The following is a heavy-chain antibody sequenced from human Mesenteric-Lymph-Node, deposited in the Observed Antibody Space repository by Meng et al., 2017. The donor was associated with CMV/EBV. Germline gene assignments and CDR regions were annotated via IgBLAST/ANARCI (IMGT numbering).Heavy chain of an antibody. Sequence: GGSLRLSCAASGFTFSNSDMNWVRQAPGKGLEWVGRIKSKTDGGTTDYAAPVKGRFTISRDDSKNTLYLQMNSLKTEDTAVYYCSSNYGGNSYYYYYYGMDVWGQGTTVTVSS. V-gene: IGHV3-15*01. CDR2: IKSKTDGGTT. D-gene: IGHD4-23*01. CDR1: GFTFSNSD. CDR3: SSNYGGNSYYYYYYGMDV. J-gene: IGHJ6*02.